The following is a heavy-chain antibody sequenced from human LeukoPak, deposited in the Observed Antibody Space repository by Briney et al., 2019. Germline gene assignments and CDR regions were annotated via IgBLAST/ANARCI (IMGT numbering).Heavy chain of an antibody. D-gene: IGHD5-18*01. J-gene: IGHJ4*02. CDR3: AKDRDRGYSYGHFDY. CDR1: GFTFSSYA. CDR2: ISGSGGST. Sequence: GGSLRLSCAASGFTFSSYAMSWFRQAPGKGLEWVSAISGSGGSTYYADSVKGRFTISRDNSKNTLYLQMNSLRAEDTAVYYCAKDRDRGYSYGHFDYWGQGTLVTVSS. V-gene: IGHV3-23*01.